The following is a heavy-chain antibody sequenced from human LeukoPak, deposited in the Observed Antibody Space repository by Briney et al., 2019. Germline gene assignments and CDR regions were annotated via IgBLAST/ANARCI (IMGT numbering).Heavy chain of an antibody. CDR2: ISYDGSNK. V-gene: IGHV3-30*04. CDR3: ARLFGGVTTFDY. D-gene: IGHD2-8*02. Sequence: RTGGSLRLSCATSGFTFNNYAMHWVRQAPGKGLEWVAVISYDGSNKYYADSVKGRFTISRDNSKNTLYLQMNSLRAEDTAVYYCARLFGGVTTFDYWGQGALVTVSS. CDR1: GFTFNNYA. J-gene: IGHJ4*02.